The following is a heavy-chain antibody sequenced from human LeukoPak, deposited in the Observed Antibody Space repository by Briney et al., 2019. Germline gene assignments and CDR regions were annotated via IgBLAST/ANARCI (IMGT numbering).Heavy chain of an antibody. D-gene: IGHD1-26*01. CDR2: IYYSGNT. Sequence: SETLSLTCSVSGASITNYYWSWIRQAPGKGLEWIGYIYYSGNTNTYNPSLKSRATISLYTSRKYFSLELRSVAAADTAVYYCARGGSYGAYLDYWGQGALVIVSS. V-gene: IGHV4-59*01. J-gene: IGHJ4*02. CDR1: GASITNYY. CDR3: ARGGSYGAYLDY.